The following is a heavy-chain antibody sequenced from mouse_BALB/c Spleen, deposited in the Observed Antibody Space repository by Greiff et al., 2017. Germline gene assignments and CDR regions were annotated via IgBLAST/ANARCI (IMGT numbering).Heavy chain of an antibody. J-gene: IGHJ3*01. Sequence: EVQGVESGGGLVKPGGSLKLSCAASGFTFSSYAMSWVRQTPEKRLEWVATISSGGSYTYYPDSVKGRFTISRDNAKNTLYLQMSSLRSEDTAMYYCARARTTTASWLAYWGQGTLVTVSA. CDR1: GFTFSSYA. CDR2: ISSGGSYT. D-gene: IGHD1-2*01. CDR3: ARARTTTASWLAY. V-gene: IGHV5-9-3*01.